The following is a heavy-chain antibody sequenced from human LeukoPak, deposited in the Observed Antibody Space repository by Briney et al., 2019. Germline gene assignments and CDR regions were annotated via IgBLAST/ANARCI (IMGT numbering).Heavy chain of an antibody. D-gene: IGHD3-22*01. CDR1: GFTFSNHA. CDR3: AKGDYYDSSGYCDY. J-gene: IGHJ4*02. CDR2: VRGNNADT. V-gene: IGHV3-23*01. Sequence: GGSLRLSCTASGFTFSNHAMAWVRQAPGKGLEWVSVVRGNNADTSYADSVKGRFTIPRDNSKNTLYLQMNSLRAEDTAVYYCAKGDYYDSSGYCDYWGQGTLVTVSS.